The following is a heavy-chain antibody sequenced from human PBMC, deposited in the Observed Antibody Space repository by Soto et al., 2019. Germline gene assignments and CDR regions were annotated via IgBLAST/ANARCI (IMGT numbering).Heavy chain of an antibody. CDR3: ARDWSYDFWSGYHTERHRYYYYGMDV. Sequence: GGSLRLSCAASGFTFSSYSMNWVRQAPGKGLEWVSSISRSSSYIYYADSVKGRFTISRDNAKNSLYLQMNSLRAEDTAVYYCARDWSYDFWSGYHTERHRYYYYGMDVWGPGTTLTVSS. CDR1: GFTFSSYS. V-gene: IGHV3-21*01. CDR2: ISRSSSYI. J-gene: IGHJ6*02. D-gene: IGHD3-3*01.